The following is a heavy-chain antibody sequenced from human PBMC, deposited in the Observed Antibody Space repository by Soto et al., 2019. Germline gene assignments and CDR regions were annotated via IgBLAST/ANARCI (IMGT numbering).Heavy chain of an antibody. V-gene: IGHV3-48*02. D-gene: IGHD3-10*01. Sequence: GVLRLSCAASGFTFSSYSMNWVRQAPGKGLEWVSYISSSSSIIYYADSVKGRFTISRDNAKNSLYLQMNSLRDEDTAVYYCAREIPSRGAGWFDPWGQGTLVTVSS. J-gene: IGHJ5*02. CDR3: AREIPSRGAGWFDP. CDR1: GFTFSSYS. CDR2: ISSSSSII.